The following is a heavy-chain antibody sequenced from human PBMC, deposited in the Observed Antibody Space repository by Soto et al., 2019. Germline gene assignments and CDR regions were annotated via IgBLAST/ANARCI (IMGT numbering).Heavy chain of an antibody. Sequence: QVQLVQSGAEVKRPGSSVKVSCKASGDTFAFHSINWVRQAPGLGLEWMGRINPILSMSNYAQRFQGRVTMTADKSTSTAYMVLSSLRSEDTAIYYCATSYGSGYRAVDYLGQGALVTVSS. D-gene: IGHD3-10*01. V-gene: IGHV1-69*02. CDR2: INPILSMS. J-gene: IGHJ4*02. CDR1: GDTFAFHS. CDR3: ATSYGSGYRAVDY.